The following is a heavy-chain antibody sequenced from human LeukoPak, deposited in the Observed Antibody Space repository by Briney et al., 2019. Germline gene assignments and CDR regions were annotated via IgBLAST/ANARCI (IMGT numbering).Heavy chain of an antibody. V-gene: IGHV3-72*01. CDR1: GFTFDDYA. Sequence: PGGSLRLSCAASGFTFDDYAMHWVRQAPGKGLEWVGRTRNKANSYTTEYAASVKGRFTISRDDSKNSLYLQMNSLKTEDTAVYYCARSERDSIINYFDYWGQGTLVTVSS. D-gene: IGHD3-10*01. CDR2: TRNKANSYTT. CDR3: ARSERDSIINYFDY. J-gene: IGHJ4*02.